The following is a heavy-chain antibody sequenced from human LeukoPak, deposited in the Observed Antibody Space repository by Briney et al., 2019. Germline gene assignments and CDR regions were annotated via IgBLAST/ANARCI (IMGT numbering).Heavy chain of an antibody. Sequence: SGTLSLTCAVSGGSISSSKWWSWVRQPPGKGLEWIGEIYHSGSTNYNPSLKSRVTISVDKSKNEFSLKLSSVTAADTAVYYCARASNYYDSSGRMAFDIWGQGTMVTVSS. CDR1: GGSISSSKW. CDR3: ARASNYYDSSGRMAFDI. V-gene: IGHV4-4*02. CDR2: IYHSGST. J-gene: IGHJ3*02. D-gene: IGHD3-22*01.